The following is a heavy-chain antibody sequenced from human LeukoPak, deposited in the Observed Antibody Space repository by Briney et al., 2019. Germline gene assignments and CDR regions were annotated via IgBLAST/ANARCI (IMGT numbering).Heavy chain of an antibody. V-gene: IGHV3-23*01. CDR3: AKVIGRSGYSLDAFDI. J-gene: IGHJ3*02. D-gene: IGHD3-22*01. CDR2: ISDSGGST. Sequence: GGSLRLSCAASGFTFSSYAMSWVRQAPGKGLEWVSGISDSGGSTYYADSVRGRFTVSRDNSNNTLNLQMNSLRAEDTAVYYCAKVIGRSGYSLDAFDIWGQGTMVTVSS. CDR1: GFTFSSYA.